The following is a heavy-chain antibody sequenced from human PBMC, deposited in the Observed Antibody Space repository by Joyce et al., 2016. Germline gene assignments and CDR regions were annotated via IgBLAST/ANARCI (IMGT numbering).Heavy chain of an antibody. V-gene: IGHV3-21*02. CDR1: GFTFSSYS. J-gene: IGHJ5*02. D-gene: IGHD3-10*01. Sequence: EVQLVESGGGLVKPGGSLSLSCAASGFTFSSYSMNLVRQATWKGLEWVSSMISSSSYIYYADSVKCRLTISRDNAKNSLYLQMNSLRAEDTAVYYCARGKDFYGPGSYSNWFDPWGQGTLVTVSS. CDR2: MISSSSYI. CDR3: ARGKDFYGPGSYSNWFDP.